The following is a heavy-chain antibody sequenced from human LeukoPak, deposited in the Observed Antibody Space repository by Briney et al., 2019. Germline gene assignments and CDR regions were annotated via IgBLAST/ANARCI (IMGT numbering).Heavy chain of an antibody. D-gene: IGHD2-21*02. V-gene: IGHV4-39*01. CDR3: ARGRAYCGGDCYSGWFDP. CDR2: IYYSEST. J-gene: IGHJ5*02. CDR1: GGSISSRSYY. Sequence: SETLSLTCTVSGGSISSRSYYWGWIRRPPGKGLEWIGCIYYSESTYYNPSLRSRVTISVDTSKNQFSLKLSSVTAADTAVYYCARGRAYCGGDCYSGWFDPWGQGTLVTVSS.